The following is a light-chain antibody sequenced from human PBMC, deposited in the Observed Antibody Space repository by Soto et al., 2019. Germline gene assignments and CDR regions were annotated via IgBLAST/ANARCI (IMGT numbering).Light chain of an antibody. V-gene: IGKV3-11*01. CDR1: QSVTTS. CDR3: QQHISWPLT. CDR2: DAS. Sequence: IVLTQSPATLSLSPRERATLSCRASQSVTTSLAWYQQKPGQAPRLLVYDASNRATGIPTRFSGSGSGTDFTLTISNLEPEDFAVYYCQQHISWPLTFGGGTKVDIK. J-gene: IGKJ4*01.